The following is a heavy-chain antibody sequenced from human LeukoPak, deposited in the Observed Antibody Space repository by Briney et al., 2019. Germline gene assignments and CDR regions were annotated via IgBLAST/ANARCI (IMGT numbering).Heavy chain of an antibody. CDR3: ARAGGIVVVPAASVYYYYYMDV. D-gene: IGHD2-2*01. CDR1: GYTFTSYD. J-gene: IGHJ6*03. Sequence: ASVKVSCKASGYTFTSYDINWVRQATGQGLEWMGWMSPNSGNTGYAQKFQGRVTMTRNTSISTAYMELSSLRSEDTAVYYCARAGGIVVVPAASVYYYYYMDVWGKGTTVTVSS. V-gene: IGHV1-8*01. CDR2: MSPNSGNT.